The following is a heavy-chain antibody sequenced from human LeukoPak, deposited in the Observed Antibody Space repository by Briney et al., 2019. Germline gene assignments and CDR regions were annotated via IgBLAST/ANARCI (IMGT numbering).Heavy chain of an antibody. V-gene: IGHV3-30-3*01. J-gene: IGHJ4*02. CDR3: AREFSIAARSGY. CDR1: GFTFSSYA. CDR2: ISYDGSNK. Sequence: GGSLRLSCAASGFTFSSYAMHWVRQAPGKGLEWVAVISYDGSNKYYADSVKGRFTISRDNSKNTLYLQMNSLRAEDTAVYYCAREFSIAARSGYCGQGTLVTVSS. D-gene: IGHD6-6*01.